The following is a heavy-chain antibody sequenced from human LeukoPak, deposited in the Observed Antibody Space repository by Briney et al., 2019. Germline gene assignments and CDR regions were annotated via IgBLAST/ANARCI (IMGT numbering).Heavy chain of an antibody. D-gene: IGHD2-15*01. CDR3: AKDLNVLDLAVVVPANLDY. Sequence: PGGSLRLSCAASGFTFSNHWMNWVRQAPGKGLVWVSRINTDGSSTTYADSVKGRFTISRDNAKNTLYLQMNSLRAEDTAVYYCAKDLNVLDLAVVVPANLDYWGQGTLVTVSS. CDR2: INTDGSST. V-gene: IGHV3-74*01. CDR1: GFTFSNHW. J-gene: IGHJ4*02.